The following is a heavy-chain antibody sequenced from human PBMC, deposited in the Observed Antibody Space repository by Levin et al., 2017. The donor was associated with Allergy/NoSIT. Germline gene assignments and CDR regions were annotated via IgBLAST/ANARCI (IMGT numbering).Heavy chain of an antibody. J-gene: IGHJ3*02. CDR3: ARDLGTGWYDNAFEI. D-gene: IGHD6-19*01. CDR2: ISPNNGHT. CDR1: GYTFRVYG. Sequence: ASVKVSCKASGYTFRVYGIIWVRQAPGEGLEWLGWISPNNGHTKVSHKVQGRVTMTTDASTTTAYLDIRSLTSDEPAVYYCARDLGTGWYDNAFEIWGQGTLVSVSS. V-gene: IGHV1-18*01.